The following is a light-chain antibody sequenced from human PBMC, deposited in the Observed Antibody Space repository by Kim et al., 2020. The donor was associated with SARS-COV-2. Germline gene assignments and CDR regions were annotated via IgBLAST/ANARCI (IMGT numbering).Light chain of an antibody. CDR2: DAS. CDR1: QSVSSY. CDR3: QQRSNWPPYT. J-gene: IGKJ2*01. Sequence: LSPGERGTSHFRASQSVSSYLDWYQQKPGQAPRLLIYDASNRATGIPARFSGSGSGTEFTTPISSLEPEDFAVYYCQQRSNWPPYTFGQGTKLEI. V-gene: IGKV3-11*01.